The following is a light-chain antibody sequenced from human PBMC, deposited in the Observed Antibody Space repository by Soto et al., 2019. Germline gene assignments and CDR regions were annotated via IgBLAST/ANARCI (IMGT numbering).Light chain of an antibody. CDR2: DAS. J-gene: IGKJ1*01. CDR3: QQYSYSPPWT. V-gene: IGKV3-20*01. Sequence: EIVLTQSPATLSLSPGERATLSCRASQSVSSSYLACYQQKPGQAPRLLIYDASNRATGIPDRFSGSGSGTDFTLTISRLEPEDSAVYYCQQYSYSPPWTFGQGTKVDIK. CDR1: QSVSSSY.